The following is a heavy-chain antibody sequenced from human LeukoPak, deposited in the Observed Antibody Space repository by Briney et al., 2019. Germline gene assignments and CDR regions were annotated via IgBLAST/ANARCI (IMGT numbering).Heavy chain of an antibody. Sequence: GGSLRLSCSASGFTFSSYAMHWVRQAPGKGLEYVSAISSNGGSTYYADSVKGRFTISRDNSKNTLYLQMSSLRAEDTAVYYCVKISFIGPGSESSPYYFDYWGQGTLVTVSS. CDR3: VKISFIGPGSESSPYYFDY. CDR2: ISSNGGST. D-gene: IGHD3-10*01. V-gene: IGHV3-64D*06. J-gene: IGHJ4*02. CDR1: GFTFSSYA.